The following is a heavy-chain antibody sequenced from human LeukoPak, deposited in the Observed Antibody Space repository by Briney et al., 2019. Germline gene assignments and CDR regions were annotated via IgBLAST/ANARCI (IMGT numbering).Heavy chain of an antibody. CDR1: GASIRSGDYY. Sequence: SQTLSLTCTVSGASIRSGDYYWSWIRQPPGKGLEWIGYIYDSGSTYYNPSLKSRITISVDTSENRFSLKLSSVTATDTAVYYCARDCSGGSCYGAFDIWGQGTMVAVSS. V-gene: IGHV4-30-4*01. D-gene: IGHD2-15*01. J-gene: IGHJ3*02. CDR3: ARDCSGGSCYGAFDI. CDR2: IYDSGST.